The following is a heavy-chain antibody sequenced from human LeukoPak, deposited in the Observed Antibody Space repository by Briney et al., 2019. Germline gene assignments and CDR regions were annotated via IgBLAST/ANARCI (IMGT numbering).Heavy chain of an antibody. Sequence: GGSLRLSCAASGFTFSRYWMHWVRQAPGKGLVWVSRIDSDGTNRDYADSVKGRFTISRDNAKNTVYLQMNSLRDEDTAVSYCEGRATGLPEYWRQGSLVTVSS. CDR3: EGRATGLPEY. CDR1: GFTFSRYW. V-gene: IGHV3-74*01. CDR2: IDSDGTNR. D-gene: IGHD3-9*01. J-gene: IGHJ4*02.